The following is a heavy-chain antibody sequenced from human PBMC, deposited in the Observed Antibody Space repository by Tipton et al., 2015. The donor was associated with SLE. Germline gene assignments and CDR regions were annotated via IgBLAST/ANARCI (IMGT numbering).Heavy chain of an antibody. J-gene: IGHJ4*02. D-gene: IGHD1-26*01. CDR1: GGSISSHY. Sequence: TLSLTCTVSGGSISSHYWSWIRQPPGKGLEWIGYIYHSGSTYYNPSLKSRVTISVDRSKNQFSLKLSSVTAADTAVYYCARGWVGFDYWGQGTLVTVSS. V-gene: IGHV4-30-2*01. CDR2: IYHSGST. CDR3: ARGWVGFDY.